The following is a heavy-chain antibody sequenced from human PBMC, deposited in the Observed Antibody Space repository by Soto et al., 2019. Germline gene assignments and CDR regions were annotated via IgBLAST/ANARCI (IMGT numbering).Heavy chain of an antibody. V-gene: IGHV3-23*01. Sequence: GSLRLSCAASGFTFSSYAMSWVRQAPGKGLEWVSAISGSGGSTYYADSVKGRFTISRDNSKNTLYLQMNSLRAEDTAVYYCAKGISITGTPYYFDYWGQGTLVTVSS. CDR2: ISGSGGST. D-gene: IGHD1-7*01. CDR3: AKGISITGTPYYFDY. CDR1: GFTFSSYA. J-gene: IGHJ4*02.